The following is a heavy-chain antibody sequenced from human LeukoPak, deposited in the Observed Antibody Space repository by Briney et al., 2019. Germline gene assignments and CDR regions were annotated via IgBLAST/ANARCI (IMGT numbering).Heavy chain of an antibody. D-gene: IGHD2/OR15-2a*01. CDR3: ARDPGIRNGMDV. V-gene: IGHV3-53*01. Sequence: GGSLRLSCAASGFTVNNNYMTWVRQAPGKGLEWVSVIYSGGTTYYADSVKGRFTISRDNSKNTLYLQMNSLRVDDTAVYYCARDPGIRNGMDVWGQGTTVTVSS. CDR2: IYSGGTT. J-gene: IGHJ6*02. CDR1: GFTVNNNY.